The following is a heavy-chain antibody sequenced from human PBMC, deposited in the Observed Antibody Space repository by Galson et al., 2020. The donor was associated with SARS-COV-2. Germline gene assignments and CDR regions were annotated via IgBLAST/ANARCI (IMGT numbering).Heavy chain of an antibody. D-gene: IGHD7-27*01. CDR2: ISHDGSEK. J-gene: IGHJ4*02. CDR3: AKILGTFLGYCFDS. CDR1: GFPFSRHG. V-gene: IGHV3-30*18. Sequence: GESLKISCAASGFPFSRHGMHWVRQAPGKGLEWVAGISHDGSEKSYVDSVKGRFILSRDNSRNTLYLQMDSLRAEDTAVYYCAKILGTFLGYCFDSWGQGTLVTVSS.